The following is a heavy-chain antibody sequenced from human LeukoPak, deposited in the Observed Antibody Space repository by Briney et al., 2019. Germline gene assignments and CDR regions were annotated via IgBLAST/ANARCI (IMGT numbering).Heavy chain of an antibody. Sequence: SETLSLTCAVSGGSISSSNWWSWVRQPPGKGLEWIGEIYHSGSTNYNPSLKSRVTISVDKSKNQFSLKQSSVTAADTAVYYCARDLWSIGDRWFDPWGQGTLVTVSS. J-gene: IGHJ5*02. V-gene: IGHV4-4*02. CDR2: IYHSGST. CDR3: ARDLWSIGDRWFDP. CDR1: GGSISSSNW. D-gene: IGHD2-21*01.